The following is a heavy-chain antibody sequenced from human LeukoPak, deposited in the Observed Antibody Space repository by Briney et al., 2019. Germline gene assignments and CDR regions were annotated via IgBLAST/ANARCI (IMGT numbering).Heavy chain of an antibody. D-gene: IGHD6-19*01. J-gene: IGHJ6*02. V-gene: IGHV3-33*01. CDR2: IWYDGSNK. CDR3: AREWLVMAYYYYGMDV. Sequence: PGGSLRLSCAASGFTFSSYGMHWVRQAPRKGLEWVAVIWYDGSNKYYADSVKGRFTISRDNTKNTLYLQMNSLRAEDTAVYYCAREWLVMAYYYYGMDVWGQGTTVTVSS. CDR1: GFTFSSYG.